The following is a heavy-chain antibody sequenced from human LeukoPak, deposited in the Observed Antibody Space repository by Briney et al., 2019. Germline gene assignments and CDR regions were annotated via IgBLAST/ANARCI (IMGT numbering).Heavy chain of an antibody. V-gene: IGHV3-74*01. CDR1: GFSFSSYW. J-gene: IGHJ4*02. D-gene: IGHD3-10*01. CDR2: IKTGGSGA. Sequence: GGSLRLSCAASGFSFSSYWMHWVRQVPGKGLVWVSRIKTGGSGANYADSVTGRFTISRDNVKNTLFLQMNSLRVEDTAVYYCGRDLVYGSGSLDNWGQGSLVTVSS. CDR3: GRDLVYGSGSLDN.